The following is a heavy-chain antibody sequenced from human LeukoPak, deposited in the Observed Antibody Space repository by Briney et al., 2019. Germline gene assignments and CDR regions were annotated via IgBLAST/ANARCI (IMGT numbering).Heavy chain of an antibody. CDR2: FYTIENS. CDR3: ARDRGGARVGQHFDY. CDR1: GASISNYH. J-gene: IGHJ4*02. V-gene: IGHV4-4*07. Sequence: SETLSLTCSVSGASISNYHWSWIRQPAGKGLEGIGRFYTIENSNYNPSLKSRVSMSVDPSKNQFSMKLSSVTAADTAVYFCARDRGGARVGQHFDYWGQGTLVTVSS. D-gene: IGHD3-16*01.